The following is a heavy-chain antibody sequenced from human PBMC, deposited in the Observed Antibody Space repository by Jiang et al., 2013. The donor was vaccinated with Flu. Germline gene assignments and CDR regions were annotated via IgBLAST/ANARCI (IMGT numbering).Heavy chain of an antibody. V-gene: IGHV1-3*01. D-gene: IGHD6-19*01. CDR3: ARESGSGWLEFDY. CDR2: INAGNGNT. Sequence: GAEVKKPGASVKVSCKASGYTFTSYAMHWVRQAPGQRLEWMGWINAGNGNTKYSQKFQGRVTITRDTSASTTYMELSSLRSEDTAVYYCARESGSGWLEFDYWGQGTLVTVSS. CDR1: GYTFTSYA. J-gene: IGHJ4*02.